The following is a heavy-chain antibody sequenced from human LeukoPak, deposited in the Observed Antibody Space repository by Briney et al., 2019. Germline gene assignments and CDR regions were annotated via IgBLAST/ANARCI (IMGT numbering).Heavy chain of an antibody. D-gene: IGHD1-26*01. J-gene: IGHJ1*01. CDR2: ISSSGSTI. CDR3: ARDPTDSGSYQEYFQH. V-gene: IGHV3-48*03. Sequence: EGSLRLSCAASGFTFSSYEMNWVRQAPGKGLEWVSYISSSGSTIYYADSVKGRFTISRDNAKNSLYLQMNSLRAEDTAVYYCARDPTDSGSYQEYFQHWGQGTLVTVTS. CDR1: GFTFSSYE.